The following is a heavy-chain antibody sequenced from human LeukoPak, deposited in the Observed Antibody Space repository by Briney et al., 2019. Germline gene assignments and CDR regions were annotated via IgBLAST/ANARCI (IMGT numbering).Heavy chain of an antibody. CDR3: ARTGSYDTNGLDS. CDR2: IYYSGRT. V-gene: IGHV4-59*08. Sequence: SETLSLTCTVSGGSISSYYWTWIRQPPGKGLEWIGFIYYSGRTNYNPSLKSRVTILVDTSKNQFSLRLSSVTAADTAVYYCARTGSYDTNGLDSWGQGTLVVVSS. D-gene: IGHD2-8*01. J-gene: IGHJ4*02. CDR1: GGSISSYY.